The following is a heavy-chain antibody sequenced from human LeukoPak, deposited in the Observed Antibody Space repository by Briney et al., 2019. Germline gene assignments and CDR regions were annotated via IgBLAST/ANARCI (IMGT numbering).Heavy chain of an antibody. CDR2: ISGSGGST. V-gene: IGHV3-23*01. CDR3: AKGDGVTCYSGIAY. D-gene: IGHD2-15*01. CDR1: GFTFSNYA. Sequence: GGSLRLSCAASGFTFSNYAMSWVRQGPGKGLEWVSAISGSGGSTYYADSVKGRFTISRDNSKNTLYLQMNSLRAEDTAVYYCAKGDGVTCYSGIAYWGQGTLVTVSS. J-gene: IGHJ4*02.